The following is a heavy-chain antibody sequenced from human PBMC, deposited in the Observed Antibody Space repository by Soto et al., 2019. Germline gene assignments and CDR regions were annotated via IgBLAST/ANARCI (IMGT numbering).Heavy chain of an antibody. V-gene: IGHV4-39*01. Sequence: SETLSLTCTVSGGSISSSSYYWGWIRQPPGKGLECVGTIYYDGSAYYNPSLKSRVTISVDTSKNQFSLKLSSVTAADTAVYYCARGTIWSYWIWGQGTLVTVSS. D-gene: IGHD1-26*01. CDR2: IYYDGSA. CDR1: GGSISSSSYY. J-gene: IGHJ4*02. CDR3: ARGTIWSYWI.